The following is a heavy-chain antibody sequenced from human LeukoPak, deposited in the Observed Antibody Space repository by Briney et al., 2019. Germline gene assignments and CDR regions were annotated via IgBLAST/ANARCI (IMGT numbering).Heavy chain of an antibody. CDR3: ARGYYYDSSGYPTV. Sequence: GGSLRLSCAASGFTFSSYWMSWVRQAPGKGLEWVANMNQDGSKKYSVDSVKGRFTISRDNAKNSLYLQMNSLRAEDTAVYYCARGYYYDSSGYPTVWGQGTMVTVSS. CDR1: GFTFSSYW. J-gene: IGHJ3*01. CDR2: MNQDGSKK. V-gene: IGHV3-7*01. D-gene: IGHD3-22*01.